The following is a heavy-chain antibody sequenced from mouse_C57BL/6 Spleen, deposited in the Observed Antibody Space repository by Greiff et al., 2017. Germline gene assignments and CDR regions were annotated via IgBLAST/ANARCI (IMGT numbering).Heavy chain of an antibody. CDR3: ARDYYGSDWYFDV. CDR2: IHPNSGST. V-gene: IGHV1-64*01. CDR1: GYTFTSYW. Sequence: QVQLQQSGAELVKPGASVKLSCKASGYTFTSYWMHWVKQRPGQGLEWIGMIHPNSGSTNYNEKFKSKATLTVDKSSSTAYMQLSSLTSEDSAVYYGARDYYGSDWYFDVWGTGTTVTVSS. J-gene: IGHJ1*03. D-gene: IGHD1-1*01.